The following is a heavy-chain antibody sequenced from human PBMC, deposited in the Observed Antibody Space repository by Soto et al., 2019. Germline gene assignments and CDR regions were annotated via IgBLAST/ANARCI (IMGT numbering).Heavy chain of an antibody. D-gene: IGHD6-19*01. CDR1: GFTFSSYG. V-gene: IGHV3-30*18. Sequence: QVQLVESGGGVVQPGRSLRLSCAASGFTFSSYGMHWVRPAPGKGLEWVAVISYDGSNKYYADSVKGRFTISRDNSKNTLDLKMNSLRPEDTAVYYCAKHQSIAVADGYYCGMAVWGQGTTVTGSS. J-gene: IGHJ6*02. CDR3: AKHQSIAVADGYYCGMAV. CDR2: ISYDGSNK.